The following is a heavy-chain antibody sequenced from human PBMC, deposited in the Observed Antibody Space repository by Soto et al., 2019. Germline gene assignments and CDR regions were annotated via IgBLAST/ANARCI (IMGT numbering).Heavy chain of an antibody. CDR3: ARHPGYTVNNFDY. J-gene: IGHJ4*02. CDR1: GASISSSSW. Sequence: SETLSLTCFFSGASISSSSWWIWVRQTPGKGLEWIGEIYHIGMTHYTPSLKSRVSMSVDKSENTFSLNLRSVTAADTAVYYCARHPGYTVNNFDYWGQGTLVTVSS. V-gene: IGHV4-4*02. CDR2: IYHIGMT. D-gene: IGHD4-17*01.